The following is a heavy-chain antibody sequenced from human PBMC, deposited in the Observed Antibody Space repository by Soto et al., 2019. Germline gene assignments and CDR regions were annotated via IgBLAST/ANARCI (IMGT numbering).Heavy chain of an antibody. CDR1: GGSVSSGSYY. D-gene: IGHD5-18*01. J-gene: IGHJ6*02. CDR2: IYYSGST. V-gene: IGHV4-61*01. CDR3: ARDSSNTAMAINVYYYYGMDV. Sequence: QVQLQESGPGLVKPSETLSLTCTVSGGSVSSGSYYWSWIRQPPGKGLEWIGYIYYSGSTNYNPSLKSRVTISVDTSKNQFSLKLSSVTAADTAVYYCARDSSNTAMAINVYYYYGMDVWGQGTTVTVSS.